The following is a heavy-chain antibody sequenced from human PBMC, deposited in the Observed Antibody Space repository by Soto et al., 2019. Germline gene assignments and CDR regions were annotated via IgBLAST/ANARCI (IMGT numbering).Heavy chain of an antibody. D-gene: IGHD6-13*01. V-gene: IGHV3-64D*08. J-gene: IGHJ1*01. CDR1: GFTFSSYA. CDR2: ISSNVGST. CDR3: VPAAGGPSYFQH. Sequence: GGSLSLSCSASGFTFSSYAMHWVRQSPGKGLEYVSAISSNVGSTYYADSVKGRFTISRDNSKNTLYLQMSSLRAEDTAVYYCVPAAGGPSYFQHWGQGTLVTVSS.